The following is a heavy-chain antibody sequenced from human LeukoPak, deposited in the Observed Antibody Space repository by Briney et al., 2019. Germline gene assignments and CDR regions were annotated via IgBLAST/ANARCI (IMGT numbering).Heavy chain of an antibody. CDR2: ISSSSSYI. V-gene: IGHV3-21*01. CDR1: GFTVSNYN. D-gene: IGHD6-6*01. Sequence: GGSLRLSCAASGFTVSNYNMNWGRQAPGRGLEWVSSISSSSSYIYYADSVKGRFTISRDNSKNSLYLQMNSLRAEDAAVYYCARDIGIAARPVFGYWGQGTLVTVSS. J-gene: IGHJ4*02. CDR3: ARDIGIAARPVFGY.